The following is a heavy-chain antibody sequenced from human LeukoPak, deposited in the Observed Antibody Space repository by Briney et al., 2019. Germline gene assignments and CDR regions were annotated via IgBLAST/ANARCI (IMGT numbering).Heavy chain of an antibody. CDR2: IYYSGST. J-gene: IGHJ5*02. Sequence: SETLSLTCTVSGSSMSSSSYYWGWIRQPPGKGLEWIGSIYYSGSTYYNPSLKSRVTISVDTSKNQFSLKLSSVTAADTAVYYCARHGEGYCSSTSCYMDWFDPWGQGPLVTVSS. D-gene: IGHD2-2*02. CDR1: GSSMSSSSYY. CDR3: ARHGEGYCSSTSCYMDWFDP. V-gene: IGHV4-39*01.